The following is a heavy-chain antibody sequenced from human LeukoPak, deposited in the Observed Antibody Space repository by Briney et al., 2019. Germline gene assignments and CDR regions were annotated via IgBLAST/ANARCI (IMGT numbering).Heavy chain of an antibody. D-gene: IGHD6-13*01. CDR2: ISGSGGST. J-gene: IGHJ5*02. V-gene: IGHV3-23*01. Sequence: GGSLRLSCAASGFTFSSYGITWVRQAPGKGLEWVSGISGSGGSTKYADSVKGRFTISRDNSKNTVYLQMNSLRAEDTAVYYCAKAPYSSSLDWLDPWGQGTLVTVSS. CDR3: AKAPYSSSLDWLDP. CDR1: GFTFSSYG.